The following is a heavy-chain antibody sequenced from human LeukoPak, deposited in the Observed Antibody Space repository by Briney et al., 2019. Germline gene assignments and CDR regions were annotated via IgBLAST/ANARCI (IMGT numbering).Heavy chain of an antibody. D-gene: IGHD4-23*01. CDR1: GGTFSSYA. CDR2: IIPIFGTA. CDR3: ARITTKVDYGGNSVGWFDS. Sequence: SVKVSCKASGGTFSSYAISWVRQAPGQGLEWMGGIIPIFGTANYAQKFQGRVTITADESTSTTYMELSSLRSEDTAVYYCARITTKVDYGGNSVGWFDSWGQGTLVTVSS. J-gene: IGHJ5*01. V-gene: IGHV1-69*13.